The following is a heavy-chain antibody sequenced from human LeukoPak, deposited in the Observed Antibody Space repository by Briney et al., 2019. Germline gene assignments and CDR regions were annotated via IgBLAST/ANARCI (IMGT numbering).Heavy chain of an antibody. CDR2: INSDGSEG. V-gene: IGHV3-7*03. CDR3: ARVVGLQTGRFDY. D-gene: IGHD1-14*01. J-gene: IGHJ4*02. CDR1: GFTFSGFW. Sequence: GGSLRLSCAVSGFTFSGFWMGWSRQAPGKGLEWVASINSDGSEGYYADVVKGRFTISRDNAKNSLYLQINSLRAEDTAVYYCARVVGLQTGRFDYWGQGTLVTVSS.